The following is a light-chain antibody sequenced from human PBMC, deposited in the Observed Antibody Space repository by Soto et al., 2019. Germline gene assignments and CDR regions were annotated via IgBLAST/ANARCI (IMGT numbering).Light chain of an antibody. CDR1: SSDVGGYNY. V-gene: IGLV2-14*01. Sequence: QSALTQPASVSGSPGQSITISCTGTSSDVGGYNYVSWYQQHPGKAPKLIIYEVSNRPSGVSNRFSGSKSGNTASLTVSGLQAEDEADYSGYSVTSKSTGVFGTGTKVTVL. CDR2: EVS. J-gene: IGLJ1*01. CDR3: YSVTSKSTGV.